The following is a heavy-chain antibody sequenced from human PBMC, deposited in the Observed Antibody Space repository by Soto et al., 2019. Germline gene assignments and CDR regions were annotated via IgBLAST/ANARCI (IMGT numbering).Heavy chain of an antibody. CDR1: GGSISSGDYY. CDR3: ARVGGFGGTTIDY. Sequence: QVQLQESGPGLVKPSQTLSLTCTVSGGSISSGDYYWSWIRQPPGKGLEWIGYIYYSGSTYYNPSRESRVTISVDTSKHQFSLKLSSVTAAHTAVYYCARVGGFGGTTIDYWGEGTLVTVSS. V-gene: IGHV4-30-4*01. D-gene: IGHD3-10*01. CDR2: IYYSGST. J-gene: IGHJ4*02.